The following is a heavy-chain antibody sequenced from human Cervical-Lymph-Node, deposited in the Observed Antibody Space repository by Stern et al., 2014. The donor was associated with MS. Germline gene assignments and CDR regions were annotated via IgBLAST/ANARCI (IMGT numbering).Heavy chain of an antibody. CDR2: IWHDGSNV. CDR3: AREKGACSGDDCHVNFDC. V-gene: IGHV3-33*01. Sequence: MQLVESGGGVVQPGKSLRLSCAASGFTFSRYGMHWVRQAPGQGLEWVAVIWHDGSNVNYEDSVRGRFTISRDNSKSSLYLQMNSLRAEDTAVYYCAREKGACSGDDCHVNFDCWGQGTLVTVSS. J-gene: IGHJ4*02. CDR1: GFTFSRYG. D-gene: IGHD2-21*02.